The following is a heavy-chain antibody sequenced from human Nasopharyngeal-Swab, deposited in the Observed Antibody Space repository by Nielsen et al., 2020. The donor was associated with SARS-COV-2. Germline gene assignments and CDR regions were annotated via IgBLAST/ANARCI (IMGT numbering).Heavy chain of an antibody. D-gene: IGHD3-3*01. J-gene: IGHJ6*03. Sequence: LSLTCAGSGFTFGSFGMTWVRQAPGKGLEWVSYISPSSGYIYYAESLKGRFTISRDNGKNSVYLQMNSLRADDTAVYFCARQDRFYYYLDVWGKGTTVTVS. CDR1: GFTFGSFG. V-gene: IGHV3-21*01. CDR3: ARQDRFYYYLDV. CDR2: ISPSSGYI.